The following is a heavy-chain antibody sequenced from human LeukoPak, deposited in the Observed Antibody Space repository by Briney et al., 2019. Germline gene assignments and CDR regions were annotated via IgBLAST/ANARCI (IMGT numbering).Heavy chain of an antibody. D-gene: IGHD4-17*01. Sequence: GGSLRLSCAASGFTFSSYAMSWVRQAPGKGLEWVSAISGSGGSTYYADSVKGRFTISRDNSKNTLYLQMNSLRAEDTAVYYCAKVLHPGSYGDYSYSDYWGQGTLVTVSS. V-gene: IGHV3-23*01. CDR1: GFTFSSYA. CDR3: AKVLHPGSYGDYSYSDY. J-gene: IGHJ4*02. CDR2: ISGSGGST.